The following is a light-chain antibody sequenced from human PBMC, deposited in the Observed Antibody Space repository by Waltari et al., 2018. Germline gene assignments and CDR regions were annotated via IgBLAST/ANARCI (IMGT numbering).Light chain of an antibody. CDR3: QKYGSLPAT. CDR1: QSVTRT. Sequence: EIVLTQSPGTLSLSPGERATLFCRASQSVTRTLAWYQQKPGQAPRLLIYDASSRATGIPDRFSGSGYGTDFSLTISRLEPEDFAVYYCQKYGSLPATFGQGTKVEI. V-gene: IGKV3-20*01. J-gene: IGKJ1*01. CDR2: DAS.